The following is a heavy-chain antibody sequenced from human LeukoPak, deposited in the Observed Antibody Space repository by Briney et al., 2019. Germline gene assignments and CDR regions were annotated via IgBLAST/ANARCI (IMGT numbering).Heavy chain of an antibody. CDR2: IYTSGST. CDR1: GGSISNYY. J-gene: IGHJ4*02. Sequence: PSETLSLTCNVSGGSISNYYWSWIRQPAGKGLELIGRIYTSGSTNYNPSLKSRVTMSVDTSRNQFSLSLNSVSAADTAVYYCARHAGGIAAAGTRPFDYWGQGTLVTVSS. D-gene: IGHD6-13*01. CDR3: ARHAGGIAAAGTRPFDY. V-gene: IGHV4-4*07.